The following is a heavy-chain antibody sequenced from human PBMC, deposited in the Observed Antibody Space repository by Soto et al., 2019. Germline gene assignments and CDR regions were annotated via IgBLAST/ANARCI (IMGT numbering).Heavy chain of an antibody. D-gene: IGHD6-19*01. Sequence: GGSLRLSCGASGFAFSSYAIHWFRQAPGKGLEWVAVLSYDGSNKYYADSVKGRFTISRDNSKNTMYLQMNSLRVEDTAVYYCARENSGSGWYVTGDYWGQGTLVTVSS. CDR1: GFAFSSYA. J-gene: IGHJ4*02. CDR3: ARENSGSGWYVTGDY. CDR2: LSYDGSNK. V-gene: IGHV3-30*01.